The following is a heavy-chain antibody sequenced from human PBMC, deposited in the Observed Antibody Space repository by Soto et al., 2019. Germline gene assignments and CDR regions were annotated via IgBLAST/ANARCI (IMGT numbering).Heavy chain of an antibody. Sequence: SETLSLTCTVSGGSISSYYWSWIRQPPGKGLEWIGYIYYSGSTNYNPSLKSRVTISVDTSKNQFSLKLSSVTAADTAVYYCARALSDYDFDYWGQGTLVTVSS. J-gene: IGHJ4*02. CDR2: IYYSGST. CDR3: ARALSDYDFDY. CDR1: GGSISSYY. D-gene: IGHD5-12*01. V-gene: IGHV4-59*01.